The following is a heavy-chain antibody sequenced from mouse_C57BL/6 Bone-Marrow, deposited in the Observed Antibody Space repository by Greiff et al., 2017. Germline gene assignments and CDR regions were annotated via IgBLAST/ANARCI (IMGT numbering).Heavy chain of an antibody. CDR3: PILLPFAY. V-gene: IGHV6-3*01. D-gene: IGHD1-1*01. CDR2: IRLKSDNYAK. CDR1: GFTFSNYW. Sequence: DVKLVESGGGLVQPGGSMKLSCVASGFTFSNYWMNWVRQSPEKGREWVAQIRLKSDNYAKQYAESVKGRFTISRDVSKRSFYLQMNNLRAEDTLIYYCPILLPFAYWGQGTLVTVSA. J-gene: IGHJ3*01.